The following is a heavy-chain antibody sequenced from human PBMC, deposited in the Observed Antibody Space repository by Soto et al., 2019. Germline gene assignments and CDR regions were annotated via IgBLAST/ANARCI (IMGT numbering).Heavy chain of an antibody. V-gene: IGHV3-23*01. J-gene: IGHJ4*02. CDR1: GFTFSSYA. D-gene: IGHD3-3*01. Sequence: EVQLLESGGGLVQPGGSLRLSCAASGFTFSSYAMSWVRQAPGKGLEWVSAISGSGGSTYYADSVKGRFTISRDNSKNTLYLQMNSLRAEDTAVYYCAKDILEDFRSGYYTYPVFDYWGQVTLVTVSS. CDR3: AKDILEDFRSGYYTYPVFDY. CDR2: ISGSGGST.